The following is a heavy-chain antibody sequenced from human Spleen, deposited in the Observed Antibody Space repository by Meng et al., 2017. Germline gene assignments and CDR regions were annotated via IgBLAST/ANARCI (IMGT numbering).Heavy chain of an antibody. CDR2: IHLGGRP. V-gene: IGHV4-4*02. CDR1: GASIATTNW. Sequence: QVQLQESGPGLVEPSGTLSLTCAVSGASIATTNWWGWVRQPPGKGLEWIGEIHLGGRPNYSPSLKSRVTISVDKSNNELSLKLTSVTAADTAVYFCVRIFDSRAQGTLVTVSS. CDR3: VRIFDS. J-gene: IGHJ4*02.